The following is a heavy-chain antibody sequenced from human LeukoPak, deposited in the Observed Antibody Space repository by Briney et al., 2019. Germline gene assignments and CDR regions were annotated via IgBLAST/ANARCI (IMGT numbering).Heavy chain of an antibody. CDR1: GYSFTSYW. D-gene: IGHD2-15*01. CDR3: ARHSGGGNPYYYYYYMDV. V-gene: IGHV5-51*01. CDR2: IYPSDSDT. Sequence: GESLKISCKGSGYSFTSYWIGWVRQMPGKGLEWMGIIYPSDSDTRYSPSFQGQVTISADKSISTAYLQWSSLKASDTAMYYCARHSGGGNPYYYYYYMDVWGKGTTVTVSS. J-gene: IGHJ6*03.